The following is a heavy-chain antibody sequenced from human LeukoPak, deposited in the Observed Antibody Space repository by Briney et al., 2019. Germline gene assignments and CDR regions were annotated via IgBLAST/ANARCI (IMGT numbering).Heavy chain of an antibody. J-gene: IGHJ4*02. V-gene: IGHV3-30*04. CDR2: ISYDGSNK. CDR3: AREGGGNYYFDY. CDR1: GFTFSSYA. D-gene: IGHD4-23*01. Sequence: GGSLRLSCAASGFTFSSYAMHWVRQAPGKGLEWVAVISYDGSNKYYADSVKGRFTISRDNSKNTLYLQMNSLRAEDTAVYYCAREGGGNYYFDYWGQGTLVTVSS.